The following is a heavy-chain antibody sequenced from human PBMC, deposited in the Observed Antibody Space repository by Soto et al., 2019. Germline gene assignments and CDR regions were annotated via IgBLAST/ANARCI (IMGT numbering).Heavy chain of an antibody. J-gene: IGHJ6*02. CDR2: INHSGST. CDR1: GGSFSGYY. CDR3: ARGWYYGSGSYYNPYYYYYGTDV. V-gene: IGHV4-34*01. D-gene: IGHD3-10*01. Sequence: SETLSLTCAVYGGSFSGYYWSWIRQPPGKGLEWIGEINHSGSTNYNPSLKSRVTISVDTSKNQFSLKLSSVTAADTAVYYCARGWYYGSGSYYNPYYYYYGTDVWGQGTTVTVSS.